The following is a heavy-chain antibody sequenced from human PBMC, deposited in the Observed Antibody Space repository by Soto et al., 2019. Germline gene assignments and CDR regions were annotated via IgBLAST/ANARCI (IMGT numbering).Heavy chain of an antibody. CDR2: IYYSGST. J-gene: IGHJ4*02. V-gene: IGHV4-61*01. CDR3: ARDLGGSSWLDY. Sequence: PSETLSLTCTVSGGSVSSGSYYWSWIRQPPGKGLEWIGYIYYSGSTNYNPSLKSRVTISVDTSKNQFSLKLSSVTAADTAVYYCARDLGGSSWLDYWGQGTLVTVSS. CDR1: GGSVSSGSYY. D-gene: IGHD6-13*01.